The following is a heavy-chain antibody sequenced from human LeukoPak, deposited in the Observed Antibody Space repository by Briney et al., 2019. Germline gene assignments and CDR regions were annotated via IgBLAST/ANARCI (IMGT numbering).Heavy chain of an antibody. CDR1: RLTFANTW. V-gene: IGHV3-15*07. J-gene: IGHJ4*02. CDR3: AADLGDCSGGNCYSRSGFDC. Sequence: GGSLRLSCEASRLTFANTWMNWVRQAPGKGLEWVGRIKAIIEVGATDYAAPVKGRFTISKDDSKNILYLEMNNLKTEDTAVYYCAADLGDCSGGNCYSRSGFDCWGQGTLVTVSS. CDR2: IKAIIEVGAT. D-gene: IGHD2-15*01.